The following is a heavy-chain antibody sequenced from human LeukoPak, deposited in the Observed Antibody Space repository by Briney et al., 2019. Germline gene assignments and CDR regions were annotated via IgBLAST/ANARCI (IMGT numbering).Heavy chain of an antibody. D-gene: IGHD5-18*01. Sequence: PGGSLRLSCTASGFTFGDYAMSWVRQAPGKGLEWVGFIRSKAYGGTTEYAASVKGRFTISRDDSKSIAYLQMNSLKTEDTAVYYCTRAPQNTAMYWGVRREYVYYFDYWGQGTLVTVSS. CDR3: TRAPQNTAMYWGVRREYVYYFDY. CDR2: IRSKAYGGTT. CDR1: GFTFGDYA. J-gene: IGHJ4*02. V-gene: IGHV3-49*04.